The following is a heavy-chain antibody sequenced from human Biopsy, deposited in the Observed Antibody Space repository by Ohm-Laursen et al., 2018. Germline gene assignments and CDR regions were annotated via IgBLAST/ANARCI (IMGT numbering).Heavy chain of an antibody. CDR1: GFTFSSYW. Sequence: SLRLSCTAPGFTFSSYWMSWVRQAPGKGLEWVANIKQDGSETYFVDSVKGRFTISRDSAKSSLYLQMNSLRAEDTAVYYCARSMTTMVRRRSYYFDYWGQGTLVTVSS. CDR3: ARSMTTMVRRRSYYFDY. J-gene: IGHJ4*02. D-gene: IGHD3-10*01. CDR2: IKQDGSET. V-gene: IGHV3-7*01.